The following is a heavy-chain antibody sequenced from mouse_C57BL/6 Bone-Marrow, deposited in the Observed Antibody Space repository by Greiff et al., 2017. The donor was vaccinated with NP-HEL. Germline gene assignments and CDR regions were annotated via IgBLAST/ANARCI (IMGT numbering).Heavy chain of an antibody. Sequence: EVQLQQSGPELVKPGASVKIPCKASGYSFTDYNMNWVKQSNGKSLEWIGVINPNYGTPSYNQKFKGKATLTVDQSSSTAYMQLNSVTSEDTEVYYCAITLIGSYDMDYWGKGTSVTVSS. V-gene: IGHV1-39*01. J-gene: IGHJ4*01. CDR2: INPNYGTP. CDR3: AITLIGSYDMDY. CDR1: GYSFTDYN. D-gene: IGHD1-1*01.